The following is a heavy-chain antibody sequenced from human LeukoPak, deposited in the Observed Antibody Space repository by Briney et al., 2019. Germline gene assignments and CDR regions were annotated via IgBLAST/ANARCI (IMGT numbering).Heavy chain of an antibody. D-gene: IGHD7-27*01. CDR3: ASRKLGNDY. V-gene: IGHV4-59*01. J-gene: IGHJ4*02. Sequence: SETLSLTCTVSGGSFSDYYWGWLRQSPGEAVEWMGYIYYTETSYNPSLKSRVTISADTSRDQFSLKLSSVTAADTAVYYCASRKLGNDYWGQGILVTVTS. CDR2: IYYTET. CDR1: GGSFSDYY.